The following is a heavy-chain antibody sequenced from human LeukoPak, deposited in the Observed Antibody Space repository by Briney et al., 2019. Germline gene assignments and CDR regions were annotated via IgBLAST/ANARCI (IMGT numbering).Heavy chain of an antibody. CDR2: IKSDGSST. Sequence: PGGPLRLSFVAPGFTFSGYGMYWFGKAPGKGLVWVSRIKSDGSSTSYADSVKGRCTISRDNAKNTLYLQMNSLRAEDTAVYYCTTLYAGPTDYWGQGTLVTVSS. V-gene: IGHV3-74*01. CDR1: GFTFSGYG. J-gene: IGHJ4*02. D-gene: IGHD2-8*01. CDR3: TTLYAGPTDY.